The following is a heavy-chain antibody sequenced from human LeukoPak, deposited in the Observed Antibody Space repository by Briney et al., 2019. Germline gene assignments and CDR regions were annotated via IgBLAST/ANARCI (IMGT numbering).Heavy chain of an antibody. V-gene: IGHV1-18*01. Sequence: ASVKVSCKASGYTFTSYGISWVRQAPGQGLEWMGWISAYNGNTNYAQKLQGRVTMTTDTSTSTAYMELRSLRSDDTAVYYCARDLGYYDSSGRFVDYWGQGTLVTVSS. CDR1: GYTFTSYG. CDR3: ARDLGYYDSSGRFVDY. CDR2: ISAYNGNT. D-gene: IGHD3-22*01. J-gene: IGHJ4*02.